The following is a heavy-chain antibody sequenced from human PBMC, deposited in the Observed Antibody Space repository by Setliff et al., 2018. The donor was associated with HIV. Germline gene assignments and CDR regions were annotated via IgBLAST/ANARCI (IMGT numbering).Heavy chain of an antibody. D-gene: IGHD2-8*01. Sequence: PSETLSLTCSVSGGSISSSTYYWGWIRQPPGKGLEWIGDIFYTGSTYYNLSLKSRVAISIDTSENQFSLKLTSVTAADTAVYYCARRGRDGVLIVFATGFDPWGQGTLVTVSS. V-gene: IGHV4-39*01. CDR2: IFYTGST. CDR1: GGSISSSTYY. CDR3: ARRGRDGVLIVFATGFDP. J-gene: IGHJ5*02.